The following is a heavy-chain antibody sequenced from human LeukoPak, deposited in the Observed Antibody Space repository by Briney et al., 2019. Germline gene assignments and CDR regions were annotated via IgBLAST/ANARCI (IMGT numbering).Heavy chain of an antibody. CDR2: TNTDGSRT. Sequence: GESLRFSCAASGFTFSGYWLHWVRQDPGKGLVWVAHTNTDGSRTTYADSVGGRFTISRDNAKNTLYLQMNSLRVDDTAIYYCARDGTGSSPGDYFYFMDVWGKGTTGTASS. V-gene: IGHV3-74*01. D-gene: IGHD3/OR15-3a*01. CDR3: ARDGTGSSPGDYFYFMDV. J-gene: IGHJ6*03. CDR1: GFTFSGYW.